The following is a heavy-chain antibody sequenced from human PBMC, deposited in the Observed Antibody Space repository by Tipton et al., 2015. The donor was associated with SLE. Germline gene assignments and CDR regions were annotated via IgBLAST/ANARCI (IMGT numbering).Heavy chain of an antibody. CDR1: GYTFTSYG. V-gene: IGHV1-18*01. J-gene: IGHJ3*02. CDR3: ARGPTHHIPIFGVVISGAFDI. Sequence: QLVQSGAEVKKPGASVKVSCKASGYTFTSYGISWVRQAPGQGLEWMGWISAYNGNTNYAQKLQGRVTMTTDTSTSTAYMELRSLSSDDTAVFYCARGPTHHIPIFGVVISGAFDIWGQGTMVTVSS. D-gene: IGHD3-3*01. CDR2: ISAYNGNT.